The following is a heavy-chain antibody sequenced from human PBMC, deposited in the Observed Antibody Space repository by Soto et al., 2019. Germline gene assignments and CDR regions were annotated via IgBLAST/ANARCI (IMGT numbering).Heavy chain of an antibody. CDR2: IYYSGST. Sequence: SETLSLTCTVSGGSISSYYWSWIRQPPGKGLEWIGYIYYSGSTNYNPSLKSRVTISVDTSKNQFSLKLSSVTAADTAVYYCASYDFWSGYGNWFDPWGQGTLVTVS. J-gene: IGHJ5*02. V-gene: IGHV4-59*01. CDR1: GGSISSYY. D-gene: IGHD3-3*01. CDR3: ASYDFWSGYGNWFDP.